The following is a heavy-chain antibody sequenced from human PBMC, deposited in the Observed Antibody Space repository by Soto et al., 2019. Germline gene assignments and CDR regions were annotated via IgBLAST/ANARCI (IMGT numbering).Heavy chain of an antibody. D-gene: IGHD3-3*01. CDR3: ARPPFARYDFGSGYYTPDYWYLDR. V-gene: IGHV4-34*01. Sequence: TSETLSLTCAVYGGSFSGYYWTWIRQPPGKGLEWIGEINHSGSTNYNPSLKSRVTISVDTSKNQFSLKLSSVTAADTAVYYCARPPFARYDFGSGYYTPDYWYLDRWGRGTLVTFSS. CDR1: GGSFSGYY. CDR2: INHSGST. J-gene: IGHJ2*01.